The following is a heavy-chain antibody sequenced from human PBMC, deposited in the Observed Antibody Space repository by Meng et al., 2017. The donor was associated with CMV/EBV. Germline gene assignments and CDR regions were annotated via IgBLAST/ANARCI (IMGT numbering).Heavy chain of an antibody. CDR2: INPNSGGT. CDR3: ARDLITGTTPGDY. CDR1: GYTFTGYY. D-gene: IGHD1-20*01. V-gene: IGHV1-2*04. J-gene: IGHJ4*02. Sequence: ASVKVSCKASGYTFTGYYMHWVRQAPGQGLEWMGWINPNSGGTNYAQKFQGWVTMTRDTSISTAYMELSRLRSDDTAVYYCARDLITGTTPGDYWGQGTLVTVSS.